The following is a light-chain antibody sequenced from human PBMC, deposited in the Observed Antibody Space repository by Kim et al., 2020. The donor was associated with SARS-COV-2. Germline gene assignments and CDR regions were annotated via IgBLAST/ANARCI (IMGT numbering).Light chain of an antibody. CDR1: NIGSQS. Sequence: SYELTQPPSVSVAPGKTARITCGGNNIGSQSVHWYQQRPGQAPVLVIFYDSDRPSGIPERFSGSKSGNTATLTISRVEAGDEADYYCQVWDSIVFGG. CDR2: YDS. J-gene: IGLJ3*02. V-gene: IGLV3-21*04. CDR3: QVWDSIV.